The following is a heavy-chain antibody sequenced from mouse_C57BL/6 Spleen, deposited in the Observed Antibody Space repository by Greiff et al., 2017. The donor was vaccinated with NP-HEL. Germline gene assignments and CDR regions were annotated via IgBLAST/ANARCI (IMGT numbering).Heavy chain of an antibody. V-gene: IGHV5-4*01. D-gene: IGHD2-3*01. J-gene: IGHJ1*03. CDR2: ISDGGSYT. CDR1: GFTFSSYA. CDR3: ARDLVTRYCDV. Sequence: EVKLMESGGGLVKPGGSLKLSCAASGFTFSSYAMSWVRQTPEKRLEWVATISDGGSYTYYPDNVKGRFTISRDNAKNNRYLQMSHLKSEDTAMYYCARDLVTRYCDVWGTGTTVTVSS.